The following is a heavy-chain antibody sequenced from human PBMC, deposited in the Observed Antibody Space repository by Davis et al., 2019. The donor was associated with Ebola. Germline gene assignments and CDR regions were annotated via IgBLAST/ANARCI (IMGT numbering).Heavy chain of an antibody. Sequence: GESLKISCAASGFTFSNYWMSWVRPAPGKGLEWVANIRPDGSEEQYVDSLKGRITISRDNAKNSLYLQVNSLRDEDTAVYYCAKFNRAGDSVWGQGTLVTVSS. CDR1: GFTFSNYW. CDR3: AKFNRAGDSV. V-gene: IGHV3-7*03. CDR2: IRPDGSEE. D-gene: IGHD1-14*01. J-gene: IGHJ4*02.